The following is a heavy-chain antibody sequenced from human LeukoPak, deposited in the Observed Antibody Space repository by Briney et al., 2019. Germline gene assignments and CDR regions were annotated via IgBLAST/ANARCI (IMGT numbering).Heavy chain of an antibody. CDR1: GYTFSNFG. D-gene: IGHD2-2*01. Sequence: GASLKVSCKASGYTFSNFGISWVRQAPGQGLEWMGWISGNNDNPNYGQKFQGRFTVTSDSSTRTAYMELKRLRSDDTAVYYCARDGTSTDDYWGQGTLSPSPQ. CDR3: ARDGTSTDDY. V-gene: IGHV1-18*01. CDR2: ISGNNDNP. J-gene: IGHJ4*02.